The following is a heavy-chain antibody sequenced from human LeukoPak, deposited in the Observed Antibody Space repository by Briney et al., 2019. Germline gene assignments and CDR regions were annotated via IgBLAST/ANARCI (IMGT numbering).Heavy chain of an antibody. Sequence: SETLSLTCAVYGGSFSGYYWSWIRQPPGKGLEWIGEINHSGSTNYNPSLKSRVTISVDTSKNQFSLKLNSVTAADTAVYYCARASRGYSNYHYYGMDVWGQGTTVTVSS. V-gene: IGHV4-34*01. J-gene: IGHJ6*02. D-gene: IGHD4-11*01. CDR2: INHSGST. CDR3: ARASRGYSNYHYYGMDV. CDR1: GGSFSGYY.